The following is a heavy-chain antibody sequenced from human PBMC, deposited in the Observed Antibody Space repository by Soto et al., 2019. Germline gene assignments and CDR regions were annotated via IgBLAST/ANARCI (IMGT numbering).Heavy chain of an antibody. J-gene: IGHJ4*02. V-gene: IGHV3-33*05. D-gene: IGHD3-16*01. CDR3: ARGGTTGGLAV. CDR2: TSYDGSNN. Sequence: QVQLVESGGGVVQPGTSLRLSCVGSGFTFRSYVIHWVRQAPGKGLEWVALTSYDGSNNFYGDSVKGRFTISRHNSRNTVERQMDSLRVEDTALNYCARGGTTGGLAVWGQGTLVSVSS. CDR1: GFTFRSYV.